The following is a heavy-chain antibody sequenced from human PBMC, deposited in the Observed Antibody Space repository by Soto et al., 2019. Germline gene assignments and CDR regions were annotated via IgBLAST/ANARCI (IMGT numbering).Heavy chain of an antibody. CDR2: IYYSGST. D-gene: IGHD4-4*01. J-gene: IGHJ6*02. CDR3: ATERLLQTHNYYYYGMDV. CDR1: GGSISSGGYY. V-gene: IGHV4-31*03. Sequence: PSETLSLTCTVSGGSISSGGYYWSWIRQHPGKGLEWIGYIYYSGSTYYSPSLKSRVTISVDTSKNQFSLKLSSVTAADTAVYYCATERLLQTHNYYYYGMDVRGQGTTVTGSS.